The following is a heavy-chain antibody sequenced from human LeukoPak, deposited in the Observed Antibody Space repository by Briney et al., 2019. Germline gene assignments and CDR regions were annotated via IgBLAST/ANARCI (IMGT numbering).Heavy chain of an antibody. CDR2: INPSGGST. Sequence: ASVKVSCKASGYTFTGYYMHWVRQAPGQGLEWMGIINPSGGSTSYAQKFQGRVTMTRDVSTSTVYMELSSLRSEDTAVYYCARDRVSDFWSGYLGLAMDVWGKGTTVAVSS. J-gene: IGHJ6*03. CDR1: GYTFTGYY. V-gene: IGHV1-46*01. CDR3: ARDRVSDFWSGYLGLAMDV. D-gene: IGHD3-3*01.